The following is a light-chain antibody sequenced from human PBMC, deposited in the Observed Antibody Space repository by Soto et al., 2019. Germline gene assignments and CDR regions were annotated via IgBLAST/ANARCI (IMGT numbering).Light chain of an antibody. Sequence: EIVMTQSPATLSVSPGERATLSCRASQSVSSNLAWYQLTPGQGPRLLIYGASTRATGIPARFSGSGSGTEITLTISSLQSGDFVVYYCQQYNNWPRTFGQGTKVEIK. V-gene: IGKV3-15*01. CDR3: QQYNNWPRT. J-gene: IGKJ1*01. CDR2: GAS. CDR1: QSVSSN.